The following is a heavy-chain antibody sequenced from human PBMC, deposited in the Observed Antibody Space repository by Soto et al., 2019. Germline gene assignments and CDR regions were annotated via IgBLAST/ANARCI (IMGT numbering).Heavy chain of an antibody. D-gene: IGHD2-2*01. CDR3: ARLPHLGYCSSTSCPRTFDY. Sequence: QVQLVQSGAEVKKPGSSVKVSCKASGGTFSSYTISWVRQAPGQGLEWMGRIIPILGIANYAQKFQGRVTITADKSTSTAYMVLSSLISQDTAEYYCARLPHLGYCSSTSCPRTFDYWVQGTLVTVSS. CDR1: GGTFSSYT. CDR2: IIPILGIA. J-gene: IGHJ4*02. V-gene: IGHV1-69*02.